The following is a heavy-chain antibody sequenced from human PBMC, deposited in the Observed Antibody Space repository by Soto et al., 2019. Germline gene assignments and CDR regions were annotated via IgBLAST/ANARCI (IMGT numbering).Heavy chain of an antibody. J-gene: IGHJ6*02. CDR2: IYYSGST. CDR1: VGSICRADYY. D-gene: IGHD3-22*01. CDR3: ARRRDSSGYYYYYYYGMDV. Sequence: SETLSLTCTVSVGSICRADYYWSWIRQTPGKGLEWIGYIYYSGSTYYNPSLKSRVTISVDTSKNQFSLKLSSVTAADTAVYYCARRRDSSGYYYYYYYGMDVWGQGTTVTVSS. V-gene: IGHV4-30-4*01.